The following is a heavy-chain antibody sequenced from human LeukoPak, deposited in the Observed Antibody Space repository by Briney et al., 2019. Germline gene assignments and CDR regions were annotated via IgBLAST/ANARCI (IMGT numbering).Heavy chain of an antibody. Sequence: KPSEALSLTCAVYGGSFSGYYWSWIRQPPGKGLEWIGEINHSGSTNYNPSLKSRVTISVDTSKNQFSLKLSSVTAADTAVYYCARRGAAADSQPPGFDYWGQGTLVTVSS. D-gene: IGHD6-13*01. J-gene: IGHJ4*02. CDR3: ARRGAAADSQPPGFDY. V-gene: IGHV4-34*01. CDR2: INHSGST. CDR1: GGSFSGYY.